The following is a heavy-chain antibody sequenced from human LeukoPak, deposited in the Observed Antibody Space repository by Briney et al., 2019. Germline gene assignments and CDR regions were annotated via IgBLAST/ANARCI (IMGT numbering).Heavy chain of an antibody. Sequence: PSETLSLTCTVSGGSISSYYWSWIRQPPRKGLEWIGYIYYSGSTNYSPSLKSRVTISVDTSKNQFSLKLSSVTAADTAVYYCARLQYSSYYYYGLDVWGQGTTVTVSS. V-gene: IGHV4-59*08. CDR1: GGSISSYY. CDR3: ARLQYSSYYYYGLDV. J-gene: IGHJ6*02. D-gene: IGHD6-6*01. CDR2: IYYSGST.